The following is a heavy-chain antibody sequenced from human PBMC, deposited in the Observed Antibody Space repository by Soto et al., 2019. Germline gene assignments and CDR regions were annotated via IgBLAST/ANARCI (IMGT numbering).Heavy chain of an antibody. D-gene: IGHD1-26*01. V-gene: IGHV3-30-3*01. CDR3: AREPLVRVGATNYYYYGMDV. CDR2: ISYDGSNK. CDR1: GFTFSSYA. J-gene: IGHJ6*02. Sequence: TGGSLRLSCAASGFTFSSYAMHWVRQAPGKGLEWVAVISYDGSNKYYADSVKGRFTISRDNSKNTLYLQMNSLRAEDTAVYYCAREPLVRVGATNYYYYGMDVWGQVTTVTVSS.